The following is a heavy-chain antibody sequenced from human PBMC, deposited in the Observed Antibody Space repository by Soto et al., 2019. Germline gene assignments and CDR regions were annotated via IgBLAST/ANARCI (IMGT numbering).Heavy chain of an antibody. CDR2: FHYSGRT. CDR1: GGSISSGPYS. D-gene: IGHD2-2*01. J-gene: IGHJ6*02. V-gene: IGHV4-39*01. CDR3: AILAVYCSGTSCYGYYGMDV. Sequence: SETLSLTCSVSGGSISSGPYSWGWIRQPPGKGLEWIGTFHYSGRTYYSPSLESRVTISVDTSKNQFSLKVSSVTAADTAVFYCAILAVYCSGTSCYGYYGMDVWGQGTTVTVSS.